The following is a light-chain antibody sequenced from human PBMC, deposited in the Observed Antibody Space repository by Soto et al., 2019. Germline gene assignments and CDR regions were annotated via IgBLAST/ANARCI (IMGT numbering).Light chain of an antibody. CDR3: QSYDSSLSAWV. J-gene: IGLJ3*02. CDR2: GNS. CDR1: SSNIGAGYD. V-gene: IGLV1-40*01. Sequence: QPVLTQPPSVSGAPGQRVTISCTESSSNIGAGYDVQWYQQLPGTAPKLLIYGNSNRPSGVPDRFSGSKSGTSASLAITGLQAEDEADYYCQSYDSSLSAWVFGGGTKLTVL.